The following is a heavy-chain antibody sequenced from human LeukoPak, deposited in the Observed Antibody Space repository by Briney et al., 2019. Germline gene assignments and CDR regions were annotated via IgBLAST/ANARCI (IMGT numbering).Heavy chain of an antibody. CDR1: GFTFDDYG. CDR2: INWNGGST. CDR3: ARDHSFDAFDI. V-gene: IGHV3-20*04. Sequence: GGSLRLSCAASGFTFDDYGMSWVRQAPGKGLEWVSGINWNGGSTGYADSVKGRFTISRDNSKNTLYLQMNSLRAEDTAVYYCARDHSFDAFDIWGHGTMVTVSS. J-gene: IGHJ3*02.